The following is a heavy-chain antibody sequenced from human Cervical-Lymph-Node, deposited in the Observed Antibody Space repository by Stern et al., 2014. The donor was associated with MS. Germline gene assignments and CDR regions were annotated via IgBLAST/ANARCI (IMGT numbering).Heavy chain of an antibody. CDR2: NSYDGRDK. J-gene: IGHJ4*02. CDR1: GFVFRRYA. V-gene: IGHV3-30*04. D-gene: IGHD1-26*01. Sequence: VQLVQSGGGVVQPGRSLRLSCAASGFVFRRYALHWVRQAPGKGLEWVALNSYDGRDKYYTYSVKGRFTVSRDNSNNTVDLEMNSLRLEDTAVYYCAKGGSGSYLDWGQGSLVTVSS. CDR3: AKGGSGSYLD.